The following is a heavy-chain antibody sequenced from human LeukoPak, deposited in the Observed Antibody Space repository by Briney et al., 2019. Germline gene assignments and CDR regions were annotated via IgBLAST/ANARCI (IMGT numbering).Heavy chain of an antibody. V-gene: IGHV1-46*01. J-gene: IGHJ6*02. CDR2: INPSGGGT. CDR3: AREGGPSYSGSSYGMDV. CDR1: X. D-gene: IGHD1-26*01. Sequence: XMXWVRQAPGXGLEXMGIINPSGGGTNYAQKFQGRVTMTRDTSTSTVYMELSSLRSEDTAVYFCAREGGPSYSGSSYGMDVWGQGTTVTVSS.